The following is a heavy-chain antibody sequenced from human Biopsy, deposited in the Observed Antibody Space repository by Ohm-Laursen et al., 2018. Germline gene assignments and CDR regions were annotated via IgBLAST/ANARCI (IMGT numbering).Heavy chain of an antibody. J-gene: IGHJ2*01. CDR1: GGSISSYY. CDR2: IYYTGST. D-gene: IGHD1-26*01. Sequence: SETLSLTCPVSGGSISSYYWSWIRQPPGKGLEWIGYIYYTGSTNYTPSLKSRVTISVDTSLNHLSLRLPSVTAADTAVYYCARHAPSYSGSYWRYFDLWGRGTLVTVSS. V-gene: IGHV4-59*08. CDR3: ARHAPSYSGSYWRYFDL.